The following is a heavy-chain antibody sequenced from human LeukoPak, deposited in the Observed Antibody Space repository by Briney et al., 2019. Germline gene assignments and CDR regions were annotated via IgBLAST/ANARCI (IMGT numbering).Heavy chain of an antibody. D-gene: IGHD2-15*01. CDR2: IYYSGST. Sequence: PSETLSLTCTVSGGSISSYYWSWIRQPPGKGLEWIGYIYYSGSTNYNPSLKSRVTISVDTSKNQFSLKLSSVTAADTAVYYCARDRCSGGSCYWDYWGQGTLVTVSS. CDR3: ARDRCSGGSCYWDY. J-gene: IGHJ4*02. V-gene: IGHV4-59*01. CDR1: GGSISSYY.